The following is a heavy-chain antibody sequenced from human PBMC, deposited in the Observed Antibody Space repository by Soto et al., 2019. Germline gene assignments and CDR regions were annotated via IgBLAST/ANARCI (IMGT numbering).Heavy chain of an antibody. CDR1: GGSISSGGYY. CDR2: IYYSGST. D-gene: IGHD3-16*01. CDR3: ARGSYYDYVWGSYYYYYGMDV. V-gene: IGHV4-31*03. J-gene: IGHJ6*02. Sequence: SETLSLTCTVSGGSISSGGYYWSWIRQHPGEGLEWIGYIYYSGSTYYNPSLKSRVTISVDTSKNQFSLKLSSVTAADTAVYYCARGSYYDYVWGSYYYYYGMDVWGQGTMVTVSS.